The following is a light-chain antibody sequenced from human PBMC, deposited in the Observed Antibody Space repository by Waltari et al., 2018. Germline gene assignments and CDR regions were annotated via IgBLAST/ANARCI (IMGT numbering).Light chain of an antibody. CDR1: QYIGNY. J-gene: IGKJ5*01. V-gene: IGKV1-17*03. CDR2: AVS. Sequence: DIQMTQSPSAISASVGDRVAITCRASQYIGNYLAWFQQKPGTVPKRLIYAVSSLESGVPSRFSGSDSGTEFTLTINRLQPEDLATYFCLQHYTYPPTFGQGTRLEI. CDR3: LQHYTYPPT.